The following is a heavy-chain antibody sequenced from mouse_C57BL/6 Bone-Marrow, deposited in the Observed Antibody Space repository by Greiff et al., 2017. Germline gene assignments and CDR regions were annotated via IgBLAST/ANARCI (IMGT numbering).Heavy chain of an antibody. J-gene: IGHJ4*01. Sequence: QVQLQQPGAELVKPGASVKMSCKASGYTFTSYWITWVKQRPGQGLEWIGDIYPGSGSTNYNEKFKSKATLTVDTSSSTAYMQLSSLTSEDSPVYYCAREYYSNFYAMDYWGQGTSVTVSS. D-gene: IGHD2-5*01. CDR1: GYTFTSYW. V-gene: IGHV1-55*01. CDR3: AREYYSNFYAMDY. CDR2: IYPGSGST.